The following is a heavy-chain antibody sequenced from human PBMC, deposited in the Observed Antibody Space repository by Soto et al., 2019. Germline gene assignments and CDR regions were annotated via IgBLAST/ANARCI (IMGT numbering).Heavy chain of an antibody. CDR3: ARDLSSGYDSYYFDY. Sequence: SAPLSITCTVSGGSIISGSYHWSWILQHPGKGLEWIGNIYYSGSSYYNPSLKSRATISIDTSKDQFSLRLGSVTAADTAVYFCARDLSSGYDSYYFDYWGQGTLVTVSS. CDR1: GGSIISGSYH. D-gene: IGHD3-22*01. J-gene: IGHJ4*02. V-gene: IGHV4-31*03. CDR2: IYYSGSS.